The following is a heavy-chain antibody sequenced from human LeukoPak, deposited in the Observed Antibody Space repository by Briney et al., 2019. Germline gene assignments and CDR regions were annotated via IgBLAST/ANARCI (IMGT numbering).Heavy chain of an antibody. CDR1: GGSISSYYW. CDR3: ARTSLTPGIAVAGTSDY. Sequence: TLSLTCTVSGGSISSYYWSWLRQPPGKALEWLARIDWDDDKYYSTSLKTRLTISKDTSKNQVVLTMTNMDPVDTATYYCARTSLTPGIAVAGTSDYWGQGTLVTVSS. V-gene: IGHV2-70*18. J-gene: IGHJ4*02. CDR2: IDWDDDK. D-gene: IGHD6-19*01.